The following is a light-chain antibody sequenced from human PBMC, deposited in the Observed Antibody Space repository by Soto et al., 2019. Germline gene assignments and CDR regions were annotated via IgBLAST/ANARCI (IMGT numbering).Light chain of an antibody. Sequence: EVVMSQSPATVSVSPGERVTLSCRASQSVTSNLAWYQQEPGQAPRLIVYGATTRATGIPARFSGSGSGTEFTLTISSLQSEDFAVYYCQQYNDWAPKTSAQGTKVAIK. CDR3: QQYNDWAPKT. CDR1: QSVTSN. CDR2: GAT. J-gene: IGKJ1*01. V-gene: IGKV3-15*01.